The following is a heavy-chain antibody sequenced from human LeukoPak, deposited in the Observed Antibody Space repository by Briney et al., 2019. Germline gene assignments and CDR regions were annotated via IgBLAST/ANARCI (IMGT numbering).Heavy chain of an antibody. CDR1: GFTFSSYS. Sequence: GGSLRLSCAASGFTFSSYSMNWVRQAPGKGLEWVSLISWDGGSTYYADSVKGRFTISRDNSKNSLYLQMNSLRTEDTALYYCAAGGNPAGCYWGQGTLVTVSS. V-gene: IGHV3-43*01. CDR3: AAGGNPAGCY. D-gene: IGHD4-23*01. J-gene: IGHJ4*02. CDR2: ISWDGGST.